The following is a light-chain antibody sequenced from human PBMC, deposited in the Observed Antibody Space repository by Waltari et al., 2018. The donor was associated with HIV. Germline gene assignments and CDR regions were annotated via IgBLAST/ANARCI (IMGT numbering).Light chain of an antibody. J-gene: IGLJ3*02. Sequence: QSALTQPASVSRSPGQSVTISSPGTSSDVGSYNLVSWYHQSPGKAPKLMMYEVSKRPSGVSDRFSGSKSGSTASLTISGLQAEDEADYYCCSYAGSSTWVFGGGTKLTVL. V-gene: IGLV2-23*02. CDR3: CSYAGSSTWV. CDR2: EVS. CDR1: SSDVGSYNL.